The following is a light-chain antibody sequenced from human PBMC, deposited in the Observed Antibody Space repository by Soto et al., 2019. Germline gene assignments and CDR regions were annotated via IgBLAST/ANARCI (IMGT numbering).Light chain of an antibody. Sequence: EIVMTQSPATLSVSPGERATLSCRASQSVGSNLAWYQQKPGQAPRLLIYGASTRATGIPAGFSGSGSGTEFTLTIGSLQSEDFVVYYCQQYNNWPLTFGGGTKV. V-gene: IGKV3-15*01. CDR1: QSVGSN. J-gene: IGKJ4*01. CDR2: GAS. CDR3: QQYNNWPLT.